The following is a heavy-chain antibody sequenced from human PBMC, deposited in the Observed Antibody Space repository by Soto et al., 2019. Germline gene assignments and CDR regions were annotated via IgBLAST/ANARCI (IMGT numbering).Heavy chain of an antibody. J-gene: IGHJ4*02. CDR1: GFSLSTSGVG. V-gene: IGHV2-5*01. Sequence: SGPTLVNPTQTLTLTCTFSGFSLSTSGVGVGWIRQPPGKALEWLALIYWNDDKRYSPSLKSRLTITKDTSKNQVVLTMTNMDPVDTATYYCAPRFNWNDVGDYFDYWGQGTLVTVSS. CDR2: IYWNDDK. D-gene: IGHD1-1*01. CDR3: APRFNWNDVGDYFDY.